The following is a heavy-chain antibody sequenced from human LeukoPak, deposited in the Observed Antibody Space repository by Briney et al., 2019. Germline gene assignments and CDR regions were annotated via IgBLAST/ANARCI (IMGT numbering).Heavy chain of an antibody. CDR1: GFTFSNFG. V-gene: IGHV3-30*03. Sequence: GGSLRLSCAASGFTFSNFGMHWVRQAPGKGLEWVAVISSDGRTKYYADSVKGRFTTSRDNSKNTLYLQMNSLRAEDTAVYYCTHGSMYQLDYWGQGTLVTVSS. CDR3: THGSMYQLDY. D-gene: IGHD2-2*01. CDR2: ISSDGRTK. J-gene: IGHJ4*02.